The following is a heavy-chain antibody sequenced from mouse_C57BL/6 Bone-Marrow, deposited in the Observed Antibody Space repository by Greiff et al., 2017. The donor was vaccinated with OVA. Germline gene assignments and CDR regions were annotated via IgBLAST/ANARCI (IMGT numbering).Heavy chain of an antibody. CDR2: IYPGDGDT. D-gene: IGHD2-4*01. V-gene: IGHV1-82*01. J-gene: IGHJ3*01. CDR1: GYAFSSSW. CDR3: ALYYDYDAAWFAY. Sequence: VQLQQSGPELVKPGASVKISCKASGYAFSSSWMNWVKQRPGKGLEWIGRIYPGDGDTNYNGKFKGKATLTADKSSSTAYMQLSSLTSEDSAVYFCALYYDYDAAWFAYWGQGTLVTVSA.